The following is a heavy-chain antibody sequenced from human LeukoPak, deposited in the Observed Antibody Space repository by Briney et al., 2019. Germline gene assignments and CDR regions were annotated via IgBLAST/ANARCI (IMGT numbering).Heavy chain of an antibody. Sequence: GGSLRLSCAASGFTFSSYWMHWVRQAPGKGLVWVSRINSDGSSTSYADSVKGRFTISRDNAKNTLYLQMNSLRAEDTAVYYCARENGGRSEQWLARYDPGLNWFDPWGQGTLVTVSS. D-gene: IGHD6-19*01. CDR1: GFTFSSYW. CDR2: INSDGSST. CDR3: ARENGGRSEQWLARYDPGLNWFDP. V-gene: IGHV3-74*01. J-gene: IGHJ5*02.